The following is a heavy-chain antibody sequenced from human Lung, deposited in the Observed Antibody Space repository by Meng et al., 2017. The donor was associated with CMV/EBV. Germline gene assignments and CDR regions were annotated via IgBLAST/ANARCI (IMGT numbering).Heavy chain of an antibody. Sequence: ASVKVSCKASGYNFTGYYMHWVRQAPGQGLEWMGWINPNSGDTNYAQKFQGRVTMTGDTSITTAYMELSRLRSDDMAVYYCARVKRYCTGGSCSSPGYYGMDVWGQGTTVTVSS. V-gene: IGHV1-2*02. J-gene: IGHJ6*02. D-gene: IGHD2-15*01. CDR3: ARVKRYCTGGSCSSPGYYGMDV. CDR2: INPNSGDT. CDR1: GYNFTGYY.